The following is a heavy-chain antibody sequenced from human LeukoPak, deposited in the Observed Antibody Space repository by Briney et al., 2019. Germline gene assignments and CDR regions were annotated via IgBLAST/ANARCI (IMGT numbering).Heavy chain of an antibody. D-gene: IGHD4-11*01. V-gene: IGHV1-2*02. CDR3: ARGRRSNYADWFDP. Sequence: ASVKVSCKASGYTFTGYYMHWVRQAPGQGLEWMGWINPNSGGTNYAQKFQGRVTTTRDTSISTAYMELSRLRSDDTAVYYCARGRRSNYADWFDPWGQGTLVTVSS. J-gene: IGHJ5*02. CDR1: GYTFTGYY. CDR2: INPNSGGT.